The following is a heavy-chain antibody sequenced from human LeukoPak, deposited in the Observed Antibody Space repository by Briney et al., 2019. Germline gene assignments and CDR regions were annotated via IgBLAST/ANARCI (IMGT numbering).Heavy chain of an antibody. CDR1: GFTFSSYG. D-gene: IGHD1-26*01. J-gene: IGHJ5*02. CDR3: AKDWELLNNWFDP. V-gene: IGHV3-30*18. CDR2: ISYNGSNK. Sequence: GGPLRLSCAASGFTFSSYGMHWVRQAPGKGLEWVAVISYNGSNKYYADSVKGRFTISRDNSKNTLYLQMNSLRAEDTAVYYCAKDWELLNNWFDPWGQGTLVTVSS.